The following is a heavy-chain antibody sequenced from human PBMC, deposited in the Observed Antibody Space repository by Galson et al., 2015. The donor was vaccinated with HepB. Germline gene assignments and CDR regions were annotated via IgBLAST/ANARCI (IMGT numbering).Heavy chain of an antibody. V-gene: IGHV4-39*01. J-gene: IGHJ4*02. Sequence: SETLSLTCSVTGGSISSSTCYWGWIRQPPGMGLEWIGSIYYSGSTYYNPSFQSRVTISVDTSKNQFSLKLNSVTAADTAVYYCARPQASSSWEIDYWGQGTLVTVSS. CDR1: GGSISSSTCY. CDR3: ARPQASSSWEIDY. CDR2: IYYSGST. D-gene: IGHD6-13*01.